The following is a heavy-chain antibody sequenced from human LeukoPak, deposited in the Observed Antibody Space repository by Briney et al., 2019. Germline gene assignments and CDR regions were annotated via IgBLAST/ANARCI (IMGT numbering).Heavy chain of an antibody. V-gene: IGHV3-21*01. J-gene: IGHJ4*02. Sequence: AGGSLRLSRTTSGFSFSSYSMNWVRRTPGKGLEWVSSISSGSSSVFYAESVRGRFTISRDSAKTSVFLQMDSLRADDSALYFCARSQRLGHCVNGVCVYPYYFDFWGQGALVTVSS. D-gene: IGHD2-8*01. CDR3: ARSQRLGHCVNGVCVYPYYFDF. CDR2: ISSGSSSV. CDR1: GFSFSSYS.